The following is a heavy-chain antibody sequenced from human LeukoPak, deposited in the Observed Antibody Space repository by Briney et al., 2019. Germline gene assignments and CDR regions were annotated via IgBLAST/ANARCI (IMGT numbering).Heavy chain of an antibody. V-gene: IGHV3-53*01. CDR3: ARARYDFWSGYSYYFDY. CDR1: GFTVSSNY. J-gene: IGHJ4*02. Sequence: GGSLRLSCAASGFTVSSNYMNWVRQAPGKGLEWVSVIYSGGSTYYADSVKGRFTISRDNSKNTLYLQMNSLRAEDTAVYYCARARYDFWSGYSYYFDYWGQGTLVTVSS. CDR2: IYSGGST. D-gene: IGHD3-3*01.